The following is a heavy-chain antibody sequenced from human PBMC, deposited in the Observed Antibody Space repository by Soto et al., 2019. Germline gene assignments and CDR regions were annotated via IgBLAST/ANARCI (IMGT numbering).Heavy chain of an antibody. J-gene: IGHJ1*01. V-gene: IGHV1-18*01. D-gene: IGHD4-17*01. Sequence: GASVKVSCKASGYTFTSYGISWVRQAPGQGLEWMGWISAYNGNTNYAQKLQGRVTMTTDTSTSTAYMELRSLRSDDTAVYYCARVGRTTVVTTETDPAEYFQHWGQGTLVTVSS. CDR2: ISAYNGNT. CDR3: ARVGRTTVVTTETDPAEYFQH. CDR1: GYTFTSYG.